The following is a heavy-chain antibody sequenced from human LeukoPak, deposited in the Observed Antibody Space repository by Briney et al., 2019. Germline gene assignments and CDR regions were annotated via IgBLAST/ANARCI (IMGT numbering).Heavy chain of an antibody. CDR3: ARSARLMKGVVEVTALDD. CDR1: GFTFRSYE. J-gene: IGHJ4*02. Sequence: GGSLRLSCEDSGFTFRSYEMNWVRQAPGEGLEGVAYLSSRGSAFSYADSVKGRLTIARDNAKNSVYLEMHSLRADDTAVYYCARSARLMKGVVEVTALDDWGQGTLVTVSS. CDR2: LSSRGSAF. V-gene: IGHV3-48*03. D-gene: IGHD3-3*01.